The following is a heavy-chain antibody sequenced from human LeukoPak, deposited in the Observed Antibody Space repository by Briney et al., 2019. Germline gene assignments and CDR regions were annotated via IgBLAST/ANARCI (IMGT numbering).Heavy chain of an antibody. Sequence: GASVKVSCKASGYTFTNYAMNWVRQAPGQGLEWMGWINTNTGNPTYAQGFTGRFVFSLDTSVSTAYLQISSLKAEDTAVYYCARGYSYASPSEAYYFDYWGQGTLVTVSS. J-gene: IGHJ4*02. CDR3: ARGYSYASPSEAYYFDY. D-gene: IGHD5-18*01. CDR2: INTNTGNP. V-gene: IGHV7-4-1*02. CDR1: GYTFTNYA.